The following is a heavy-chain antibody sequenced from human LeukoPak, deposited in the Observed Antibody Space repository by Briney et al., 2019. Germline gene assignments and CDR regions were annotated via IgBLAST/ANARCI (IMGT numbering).Heavy chain of an antibody. CDR3: AKKLGSSPGDFFDY. V-gene: IGHV3-23*01. D-gene: IGHD6-6*01. J-gene: IGHJ4*02. CDR1: GFTFTSYA. Sequence: PGGSLRLSCAASGFTFTSYAMSWVRKAPGKGLEGVSDINDRGAVTFYADPVKGRFTISRDNSKNTLDLQMNSLRAEDTAIYYCAKKLGSSPGDFFDYWGQGTLVTVSS. CDR2: INDRGAVT.